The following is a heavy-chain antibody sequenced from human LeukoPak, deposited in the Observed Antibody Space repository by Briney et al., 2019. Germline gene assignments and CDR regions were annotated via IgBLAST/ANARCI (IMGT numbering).Heavy chain of an antibody. D-gene: IGHD2-15*01. CDR2: IYYSGGT. CDR1: GGSISSGGYY. Sequence: SETLSLTCTVSGGSISSGGYYWSWIRQHPGKGLEWIGYIYYSGGTYYNPSLKSRVTISVDTSKNQFSLKLSSVTAADTAVYYCAKVVAEYFQHWGQGTLVTVSS. V-gene: IGHV4-31*03. J-gene: IGHJ1*01. CDR3: AKVVAEYFQH.